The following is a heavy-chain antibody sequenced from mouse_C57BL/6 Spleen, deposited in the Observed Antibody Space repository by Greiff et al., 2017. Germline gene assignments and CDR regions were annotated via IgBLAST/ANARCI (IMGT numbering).Heavy chain of an antibody. CDR2: INPNNGGT. Sequence: EVQLQQSGPELVKPGASVKISCKASGYTFTDYYMNWVKQSPGKSLEWIGDINPNNGGTSYNQKFKGKATLTVDKSSSTAYMELRSLTSEDSAVYYCARRGSSGWAWFAYWGQGTLVTVSA. V-gene: IGHV1-26*01. CDR1: GYTFTDYY. J-gene: IGHJ3*01. CDR3: ARRGSSGWAWFAY. D-gene: IGHD3-2*02.